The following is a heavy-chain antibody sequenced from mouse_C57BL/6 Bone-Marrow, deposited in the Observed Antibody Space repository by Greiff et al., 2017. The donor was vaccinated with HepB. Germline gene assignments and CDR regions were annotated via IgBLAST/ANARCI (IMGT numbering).Heavy chain of an antibody. V-gene: IGHV6-3*01. CDR3: TAEDYDGST. Sequence: DVQLVESGGGLVQPGGSMKLSCVASGFTFSNYWMNWVRQSPEKGLEWVAQIRLKSDNYASHYAESVKGRFTISRDDSKSSVYLQMNNLRAEDTGIYYCTAEDYDGSTGGQGTSVTVSS. CDR2: IRLKSDNYAS. CDR1: GFTFSNYW. D-gene: IGHD1-1*01. J-gene: IGHJ4*01.